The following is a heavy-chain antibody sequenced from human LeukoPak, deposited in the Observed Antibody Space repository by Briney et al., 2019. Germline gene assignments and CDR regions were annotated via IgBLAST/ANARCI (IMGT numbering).Heavy chain of an antibody. CDR2: VSGSGNST. D-gene: IGHD2-15*01. CDR1: GFTFSSYW. Sequence: PGGSLRLSCAASGFTFSSYWMSGVRQVPGKGLEWVSGVSGSGNSTYYADSVKGRFTISRDNSKNTLYLQMDSLRAEDTAIYYCAKTLVVVGATRSYFDYWGQGTLVTVSS. V-gene: IGHV3-23*01. CDR3: AKTLVVVGATRSYFDY. J-gene: IGHJ4*02.